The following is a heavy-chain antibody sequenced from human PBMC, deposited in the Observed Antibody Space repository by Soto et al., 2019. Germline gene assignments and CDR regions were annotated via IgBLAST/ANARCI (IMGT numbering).Heavy chain of an antibody. D-gene: IGHD3-3*01. J-gene: IGHJ4*02. CDR3: VRSVILSGGSYKGLIRLHYFAS. Sequence: SETLSLTCAVSGGSISSGGYSWSWIRQPPGKGLEWIGYIYYSGGTYYNPSLKSRVTISVDRPKNQFSLKLNSVTAADTAIYYCVRSVILSGGSYKGLIRLHYFASWGPGSLVTVSS. V-gene: IGHV4-30-2*01. CDR1: GGSISSGGYS. CDR2: IYYSGGT.